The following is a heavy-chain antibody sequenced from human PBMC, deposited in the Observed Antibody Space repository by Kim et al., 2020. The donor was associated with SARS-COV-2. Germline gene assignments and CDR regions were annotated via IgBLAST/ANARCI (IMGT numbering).Heavy chain of an antibody. V-gene: IGHV3-48*03. J-gene: IGHJ4*02. Sequence: TNFSACPVKGRLTVSRDNAKNSLHLQMNSLTAEDPAVYYCARGTAFYFEHWGQGALVTVSS. CDR3: ARGTAFYFEH. D-gene: IGHD2-8*02. CDR2: TN.